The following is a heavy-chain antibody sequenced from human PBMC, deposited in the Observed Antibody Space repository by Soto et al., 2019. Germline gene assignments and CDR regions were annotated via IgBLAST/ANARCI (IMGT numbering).Heavy chain of an antibody. CDR2: INAGKGDT. Sequence: QVQLVQSGAEEKKPGASVKVSCKASGYTFTNHAIHWVRQAPGQGLEWMGWINAGKGDTQYTQRFQGRVTITRDTSASTAYMELSSLRSEDTAVYYCARNILGGTTDYWGPGTLVTVSS. CDR1: GYTFTNHA. J-gene: IGHJ4*02. D-gene: IGHD1-7*01. V-gene: IGHV1-3*05. CDR3: ARNILGGTTDY.